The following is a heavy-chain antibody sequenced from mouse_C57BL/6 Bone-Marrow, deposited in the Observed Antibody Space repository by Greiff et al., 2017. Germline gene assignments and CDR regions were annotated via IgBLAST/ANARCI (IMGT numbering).Heavy chain of an antibody. CDR3: ARHGSSYWYFDV. D-gene: IGHD1-1*01. J-gene: IGHJ1*03. V-gene: IGHV1-76*01. Sequence: QVQLKESGAELVRPGASVKLSCKASGYTFTDYYINWVKQRPGQGLEWIARIYPGSGNTYYNEKFKGKATLTAEKSSSTAYMQLSSLTSEESAVYFCARHGSSYWYFDVWGTGTTVTVSS. CDR1: GYTFTDYY. CDR2: IYPGSGNT.